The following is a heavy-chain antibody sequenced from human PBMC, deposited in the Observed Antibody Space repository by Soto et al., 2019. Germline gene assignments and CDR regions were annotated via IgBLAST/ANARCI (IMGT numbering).Heavy chain of an antibody. CDR1: GYTFSNYG. Sequence: QVQLVQSGGEVKRPGASVKVSCKTSGYTFSNYGITWVRQAPGQPLEWLGWISLYSDGTNYAQKFQGRGSMTTDTSTTTAYMELRSLRSDDTAVYYCARVVPGAEAWFGTWGQGTLVTVSS. CDR2: ISLYSDGT. D-gene: IGHD2-2*01. V-gene: IGHV1-18*01. J-gene: IGHJ5*02. CDR3: ARVVPGAEAWFGT.